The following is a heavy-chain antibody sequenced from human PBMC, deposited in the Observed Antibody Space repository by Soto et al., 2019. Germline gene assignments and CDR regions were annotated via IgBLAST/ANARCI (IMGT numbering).Heavy chain of an antibody. CDR3: AIDGPDH. J-gene: IGHJ4*02. Sequence: EVQLVESGGGLVQPGGSRRLSCAVPGFAFNYMSWVREVQGKGLGCLSVIFSGGSTYYADSVRCRFIISRDKSKNTRYLQMNSLRVEDTALYYCAIDGPDHWGQGTLVTVSS. CDR1: GFAFNY. V-gene: IGHV3-66*01. CDR2: IFSGGST.